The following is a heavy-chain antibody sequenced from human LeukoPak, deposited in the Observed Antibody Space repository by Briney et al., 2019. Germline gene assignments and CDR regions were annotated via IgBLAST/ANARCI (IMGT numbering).Heavy chain of an antibody. CDR3: AKFAYDSSGYYLQYFQH. D-gene: IGHD3-22*01. CDR1: GFTFSSYG. J-gene: IGHJ1*01. V-gene: IGHV3-30*02. Sequence: GGSLRLSCAASGFTFSSYGMHWVRQAPGKGLEWVAFIRYDGSNKYYADSVKGRFTISRDNSKNTLYLQMNSLRAEDTAVYYCAKFAYDSSGYYLQYFQHWGQGTLVTVSS. CDR2: IRYDGSNK.